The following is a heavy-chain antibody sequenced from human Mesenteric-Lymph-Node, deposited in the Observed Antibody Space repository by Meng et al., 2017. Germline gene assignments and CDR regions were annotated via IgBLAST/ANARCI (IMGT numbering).Heavy chain of an antibody. CDR1: GYTLTTYA. CDR2: INTNTGNP. J-gene: IGHJ5*02. V-gene: IGHV7-4-1*04. CDR3: VRGDWFDP. Sequence: QVQLVQSGSEFTKPGASVKVSCKASGYTLTTYAMNWVRQAPGQGLEWMGWINTNTGNPTYAQGFTGRFVFSLDTSVNMAYLQITSLKAEDTAVYYCVRGDWFDPWGQGTLVTVSS.